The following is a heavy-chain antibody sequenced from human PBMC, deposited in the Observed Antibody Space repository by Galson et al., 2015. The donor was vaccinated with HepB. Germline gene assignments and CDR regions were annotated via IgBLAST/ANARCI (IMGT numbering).Heavy chain of an antibody. CDR1: GFTFSSYG. Sequence: SLRLSCAASGFTFSSYGMHWVRQAPGKGLEWVAVISYDGSNKYYADSVKGRFTISRDNSKNTLYLQMNSLRAEDTAVYYCAKDLGIAAAGRQNYYYYGMDVWGQGTTVTVSS. D-gene: IGHD6-25*01. CDR3: AKDLGIAAAGRQNYYYYGMDV. J-gene: IGHJ6*02. CDR2: ISYDGSNK. V-gene: IGHV3-30*18.